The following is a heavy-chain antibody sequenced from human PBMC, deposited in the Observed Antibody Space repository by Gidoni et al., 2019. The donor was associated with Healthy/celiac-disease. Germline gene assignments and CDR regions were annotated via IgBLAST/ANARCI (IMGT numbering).Heavy chain of an antibody. CDR2: IIPIFGTA. J-gene: IGHJ6*02. V-gene: IGHV1-69*01. D-gene: IGHD2-2*01. Sequence: QVQLVQSGAEGKKPGSSVKVSCKASGDTFSRYAISWVRPAPGQGLEWMGGIIPIFGTANYAQKFQGRVTITADESTSTAYMELSSLRSEDTAVYYCARSLYCSSTSCYAYYYYGMDVWGQGTTVTVSS. CDR1: GDTFSRYA. CDR3: ARSLYCSSTSCYAYYYYGMDV.